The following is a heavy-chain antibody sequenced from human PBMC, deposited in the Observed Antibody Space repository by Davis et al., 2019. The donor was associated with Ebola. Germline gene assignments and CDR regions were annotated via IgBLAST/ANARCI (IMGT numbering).Heavy chain of an antibody. CDR1: GGSISSGTYY. V-gene: IGHV4-31*03. CDR3: ASTLLLGYYYGMDV. Sequence: SETLSLTCTVSGGSISSGTYYWSWIRQHPGKGLEWIGYIYYSGSTYYNPSLKSRVTISVDTSKNQFSLKLSSVTAADTAVYYCASTLLLGYYYGMDVWGQGTTVTVSS. CDR2: IYYSGST. J-gene: IGHJ6*02. D-gene: IGHD3-16*01.